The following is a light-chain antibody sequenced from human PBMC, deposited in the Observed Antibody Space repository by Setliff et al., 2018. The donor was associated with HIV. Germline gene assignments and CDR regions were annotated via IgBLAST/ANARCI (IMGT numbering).Light chain of an antibody. J-gene: IGLJ1*01. CDR3: SSYTTSSTYV. V-gene: IGLV2-14*03. CDR2: DVT. Sequence: QSALTQPASVSGSPGQSITISCTGTISDIGSYNFVSWYQQHPGKAPKLIISDVTKRPPGVSDRFSGSKSGHTASLTISGLQAEDEADYYCSSYTTSSTYVFGIGTKVTVL. CDR1: ISDIGSYNF.